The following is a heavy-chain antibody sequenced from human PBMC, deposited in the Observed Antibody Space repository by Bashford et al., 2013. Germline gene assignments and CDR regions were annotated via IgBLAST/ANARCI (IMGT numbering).Heavy chain of an antibody. Sequence: SETLSLTCVVSGGSISRYYWNWVRQPAGKGLEWIGRIYATGATKYNPSLGNRVTMSIDTSNSQFSLRLTSVVAADTAVYYCARDKSGLQGHGPHGFDIWGQGTMVTVSS. CDR1: GGSISRYY. D-gene: IGHD1-1*01. J-gene: IGHJ3*02. CDR3: ARDKSGLQGHGPHGFDI. V-gene: IGHV4-4*07. CDR2: IYATGAT.